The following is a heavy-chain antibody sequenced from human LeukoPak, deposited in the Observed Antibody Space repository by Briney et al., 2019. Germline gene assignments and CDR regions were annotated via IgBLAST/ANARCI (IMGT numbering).Heavy chain of an antibody. CDR3: SRDSLSSCGGDCYSGLDV. Sequence: GGSLRLSCAASGFTFSNYWMHWVRQAPGEALMWVSRIKSDGSSTTYADSVKGRFTISRDNAKNTLYLQMNSLRAEDTTVYYCSRDSLSSCGGDCYSGLDVWGQGTTVTVSS. J-gene: IGHJ6*02. V-gene: IGHV3-74*01. CDR2: IKSDGSST. D-gene: IGHD2-21*02. CDR1: GFTFSNYW.